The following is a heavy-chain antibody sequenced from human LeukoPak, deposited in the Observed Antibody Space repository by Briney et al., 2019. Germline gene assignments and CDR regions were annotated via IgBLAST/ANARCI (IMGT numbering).Heavy chain of an antibody. V-gene: IGHV4-61*02. CDR2: IYTSGST. J-gene: IGHJ4*02. Sequence: SETLSLTCTVSGGSISSGSYYWSWIRQPAGKGLEWIGRIYTSGSTNYNLSLKSRVTISVDTSKNQFSLKLSSVTAADTAVYYCARDAAYYYDSSAYLWGQGTLVTVSS. CDR3: ARDAAYYYDSSAYL. D-gene: IGHD3-22*01. CDR1: GGSISSGSYY.